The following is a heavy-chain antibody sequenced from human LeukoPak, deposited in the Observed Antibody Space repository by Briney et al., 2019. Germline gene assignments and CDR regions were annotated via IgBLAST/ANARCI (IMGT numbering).Heavy chain of an antibody. V-gene: IGHV3-23*01. CDR2: ISGSGGST. CDR3: ANAGELLWDAFDI. D-gene: IGHD3-10*01. J-gene: IGHJ3*02. Sequence: PGGSLRLSCAASGFTFSSYGMHWVRQAPGKGLEWVSAISGSGGSTYYADSVKGRFTISRDNSKNTLYLQMNSLRAEDTAVYYCANAGELLWDAFDIWGQGTMVTVSS. CDR1: GFTFSSYG.